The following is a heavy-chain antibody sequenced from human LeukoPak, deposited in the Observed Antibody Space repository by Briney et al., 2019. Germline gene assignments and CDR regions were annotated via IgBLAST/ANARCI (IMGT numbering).Heavy chain of an antibody. D-gene: IGHD5-18*01. CDR2: ISYDGSNK. CDR3: AKDRREYSYGSFDY. V-gene: IGHV3-30*18. CDR1: GFTCSSYG. Sequence: PGGSLRLSCAASGFTCSSYGMHWVRQAPGKGLEGVAVISYDGSNKYYADSVKGRFTISRDNSKNTLYLQMNSLRAEDTAVYYCAKDRREYSYGSFDYWGQGTLVTVSS. J-gene: IGHJ4*02.